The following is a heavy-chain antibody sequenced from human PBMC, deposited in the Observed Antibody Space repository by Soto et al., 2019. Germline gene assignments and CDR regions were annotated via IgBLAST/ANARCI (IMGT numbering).Heavy chain of an antibody. Sequence: HPGGSLRLSCAASGFTFSSSAMSWVRQAPGKGLQWVSSITGSGGTAYYADSVKGRFTISRDNSKNTLYLQMNSLRAEDTAVYYCAKVTPGPYSSSANVDYYGMDVWGQGTTVTVSS. V-gene: IGHV3-23*01. CDR1: GFTFSSSA. CDR2: ITGSGGTA. CDR3: AKVTPGPYSSSANVDYYGMDV. D-gene: IGHD6-6*01. J-gene: IGHJ6*02.